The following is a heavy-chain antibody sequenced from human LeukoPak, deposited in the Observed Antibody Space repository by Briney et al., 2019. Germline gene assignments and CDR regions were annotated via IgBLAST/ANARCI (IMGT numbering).Heavy chain of an antibody. Sequence: GESLKISCKGSGYTFTIYWIGWVRQMPGKGLEWMGIIYPGDSDTKYSPSFQGQVTISVDKSISTAYLQWNGLKASDTAIYYCATRSRDGYNLIDYWGQGTLVTVSS. CDR1: GYTFTIYW. D-gene: IGHD5-24*01. V-gene: IGHV5-51*01. J-gene: IGHJ4*02. CDR3: ATRSRDGYNLIDY. CDR2: IYPGDSDT.